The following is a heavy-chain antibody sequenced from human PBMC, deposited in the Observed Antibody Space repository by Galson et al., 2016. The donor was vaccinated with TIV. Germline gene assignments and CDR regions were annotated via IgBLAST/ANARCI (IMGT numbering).Heavy chain of an antibody. J-gene: IGHJ4*02. CDR2: ISHDGNNK. CDR1: GFTFDSYT. V-gene: IGHV3-30-3*01. Sequence: SLRLSCAASGFTFDSYTFHWVRQTPGKGLEWVAIISHDGNNKDFADSVQGRFTISRDSSKSTVFLQINSLRLEDTAVYYCTRDGRGNWKYVDYFDYWGQGTLVTVSS. D-gene: IGHD1-1*01. CDR3: TRDGRGNWKYVDYFDY.